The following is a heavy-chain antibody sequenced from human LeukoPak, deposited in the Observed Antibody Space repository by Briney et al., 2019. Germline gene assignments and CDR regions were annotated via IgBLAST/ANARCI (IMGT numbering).Heavy chain of an antibody. V-gene: IGHV4-39*01. Sequence: SQTLSLTWTVSGGSISSSSYYWGWIRQPPGKGLEWIGSIYYSGSTYYTPSLKSRVTISVDTSKNQFSMKLSSVTAADTAVYYCARHDAIADGQNAFAIWGQGTMVTVSS. CDR3: ARHDAIADGQNAFAI. D-gene: IGHD5-24*01. J-gene: IGHJ3*02. CDR2: IYYSGST. CDR1: GGSISSSSYY.